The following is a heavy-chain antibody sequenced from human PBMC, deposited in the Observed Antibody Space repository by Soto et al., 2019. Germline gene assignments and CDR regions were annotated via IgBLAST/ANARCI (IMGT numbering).Heavy chain of an antibody. CDR2: INHSGST. J-gene: IGHJ4*02. CDR3: ARSGYYSGVFDY. CDR1: GGSFSGYY. V-gene: IGHV4-34*01. D-gene: IGHD3-22*01. Sequence: SETLSLTCAVDGGSFSGYYWSWIRQPPGKGLEWIGEINHSGSTNYNPSLKSRVTISVDTSKNQFSLKLSSVTAADTAVYYCARSGYYSGVFDYWGQGTLVTVSS.